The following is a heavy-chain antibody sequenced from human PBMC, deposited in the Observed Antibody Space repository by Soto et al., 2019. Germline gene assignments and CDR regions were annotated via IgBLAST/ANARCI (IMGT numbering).Heavy chain of an antibody. Sequence: VASVKVSCKASGYTFTSYGISWVRQAPGQGLEWMGWISAYNGNTNYAQKLQGRVTMTTDTSTSTACMELRSLRSDDTAVYCCAREVLGGWYNWFDPWGQGTLVTVSS. CDR1: GYTFTSYG. CDR2: ISAYNGNT. D-gene: IGHD6-19*01. V-gene: IGHV1-18*01. J-gene: IGHJ5*02. CDR3: AREVLGGWYNWFDP.